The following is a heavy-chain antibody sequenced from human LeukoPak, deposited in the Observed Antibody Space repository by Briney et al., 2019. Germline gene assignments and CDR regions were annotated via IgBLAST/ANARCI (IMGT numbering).Heavy chain of an antibody. CDR3: ARGKVVTMVRGVIITYFDY. J-gene: IGHJ4*02. Sequence: GASVKVSCKASGYSFTRYLIHWVRQAPGQGLEWMGIIIPSDGSTSYAQKFQGRVTMTRDTSTSTVYMELSSLRSEDTAVYYCARGKVVTMVRGVIITYFDYWGQGTLVTVSS. V-gene: IGHV1-46*01. CDR2: IIPSDGST. D-gene: IGHD3-10*01. CDR1: GYSFTRYL.